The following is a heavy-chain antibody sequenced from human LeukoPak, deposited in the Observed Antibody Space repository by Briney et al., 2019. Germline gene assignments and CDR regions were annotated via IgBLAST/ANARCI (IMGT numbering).Heavy chain of an antibody. CDR1: GFAFSYYS. V-gene: IGHV3-21*01. J-gene: IGHJ4*02. D-gene: IGHD6-19*01. Sequence: PGGSLRLSCAASGFAFSYYSMNWVRQAPGKGLEWVSSISSSSSYIYYADSAKGRFTISRDNAKNSLYLQMNSLRAEDTAVYYCARDSLYVAGSLTNFDYWGQGTLVTVSS. CDR2: ISSSSSYI. CDR3: ARDSLYVAGSLTNFDY.